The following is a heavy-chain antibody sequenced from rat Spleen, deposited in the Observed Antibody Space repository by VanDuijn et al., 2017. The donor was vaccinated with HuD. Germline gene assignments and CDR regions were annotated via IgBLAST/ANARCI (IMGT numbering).Heavy chain of an antibody. V-gene: IGHV5S13*01. CDR3: ARETGYNSYFDY. D-gene: IGHD1-4*01. CDR1: GFTFNNYG. CDR2: ISTGGTGT. Sequence: EVQLVESGGGLVQPGRSLKLSCAASGFTFNNYGMAWVRQTPTKGLEWVASISTGGTGTYYRDSVKGRFTISRDNAKSTLYLQMDSLTSEDTATYYCARETGYNSYFDYWGQGASVTVSS. J-gene: IGHJ4*01.